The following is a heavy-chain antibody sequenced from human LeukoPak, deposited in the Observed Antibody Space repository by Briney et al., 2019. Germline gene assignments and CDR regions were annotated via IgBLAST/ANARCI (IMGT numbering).Heavy chain of an antibody. V-gene: IGHV4-4*02. CDR3: ARSPSTIFGVVISRFDC. CDR1: GGSISSNNW. J-gene: IGHJ4*02. Sequence: SGTLSLTCAVSGGSISSNNWWSWVRQPPGQGLEWIGEIYHSGTTHYNPSLKSRVTISVDKSKNQFSLKLRSVTAADTAVYYCARSPSTIFGVVISRFDCWGQGTLVTVSS. CDR2: IYHSGTT. D-gene: IGHD3-3*01.